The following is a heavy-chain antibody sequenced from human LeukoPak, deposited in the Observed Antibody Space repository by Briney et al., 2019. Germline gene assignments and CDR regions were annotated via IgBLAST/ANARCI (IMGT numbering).Heavy chain of an antibody. D-gene: IGHD3-22*01. J-gene: IGHJ4*02. Sequence: ASVKVSCKASGGTFSSYAISWVRQAPGQGLEWMGRIIPILGIANYAQKFQGRVTITADKSTGTAYMELSSLRSEDTAVYYCARFYDSSGRVDYWGQGTLVTVSS. CDR3: ARFYDSSGRVDY. V-gene: IGHV1-69*04. CDR2: IIPILGIA. CDR1: GGTFSSYA.